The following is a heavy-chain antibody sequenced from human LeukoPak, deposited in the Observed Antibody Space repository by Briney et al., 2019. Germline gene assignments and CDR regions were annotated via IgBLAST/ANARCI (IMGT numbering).Heavy chain of an antibody. V-gene: IGHV5-51*01. CDR1: GYSFSNYW. CDR3: ARLGDSSGYYSPPYYYYYYMDV. D-gene: IGHD3-22*01. Sequence: GESLKTSCKGSGYSFSNYWIGWVRQMPGKGLEWMGIIYLGDAETRYSPSFQGQVTISADKSIGTAYLQWSSLKASDTAMYYCARLGDSSGYYSPPYYYYYYMDVWGKGTTVTVSS. J-gene: IGHJ6*03. CDR2: IYLGDAET.